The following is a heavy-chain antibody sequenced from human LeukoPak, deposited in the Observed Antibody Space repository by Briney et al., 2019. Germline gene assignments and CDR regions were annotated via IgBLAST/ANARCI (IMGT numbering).Heavy chain of an antibody. Sequence: GGSLRLSCAASEFTFSSYAMHWVRQAPGKGLEWVAVISYDGSNKYYADSVKGRFTISRDNSKNTLYLQMNSLRAEDTAVCYCARDATYSGSYYFDYWGQGTLVTVSS. CDR2: ISYDGSNK. V-gene: IGHV3-30*04. CDR3: ARDATYSGSYYFDY. D-gene: IGHD1-26*01. CDR1: EFTFSSYA. J-gene: IGHJ4*02.